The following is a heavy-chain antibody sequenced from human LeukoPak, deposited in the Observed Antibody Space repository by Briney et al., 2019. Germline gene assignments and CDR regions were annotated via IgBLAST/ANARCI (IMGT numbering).Heavy chain of an antibody. CDR3: ARVAYCGGDCYSFDY. V-gene: IGHV4-4*07. CDR1: GGSISSYY. J-gene: IGHJ4*02. D-gene: IGHD2-21*02. Sequence: PSETLSHTCTVSGGSISSYYWSWIRQPAGKGLEWIGRIYTSGSTNYNPSLKSRVTMSVDTSKNQFSLKLSSVTAADTAVYYCARVAYCGGDCYSFDYWGQGTLVTVSS. CDR2: IYTSGST.